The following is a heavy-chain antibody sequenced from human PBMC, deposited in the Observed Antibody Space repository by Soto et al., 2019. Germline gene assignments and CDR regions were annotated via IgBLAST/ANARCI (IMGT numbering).Heavy chain of an antibody. CDR3: TTMGSVLLWFGELLYYYFDY. V-gene: IGHV3-15*01. CDR2: IKSKTDGGTT. J-gene: IGHJ4*02. D-gene: IGHD3-10*01. CDR1: GFTFSNAW. Sequence: LRLSCAASGFTFSNAWMSWVRQAPGKGLEWVGRIKSKTDGGTTDYAAPVKGRFTISRDGSKNTLYLQMNSLKTEDTAVYYCTTMGSVLLWFGELLYYYFDYWGQGTLVTVSS.